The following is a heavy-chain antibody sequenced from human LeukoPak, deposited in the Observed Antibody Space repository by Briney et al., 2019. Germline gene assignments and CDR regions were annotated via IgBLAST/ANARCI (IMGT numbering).Heavy chain of an antibody. D-gene: IGHD3-10*01. J-gene: IGHJ5*02. Sequence: SETLSLTCTVSGGSISSTTYYWGWIRQPPGKGLEWIGYIYYSGSTNYNPSLKSRVTISVDTSKNQFSLKLSSVTAADTAVYYCARDDRSGSSRWFDPWGQGTLVTVSS. CDR3: ARDDRSGSSRWFDP. V-gene: IGHV4-61*01. CDR1: GGSISSTTYY. CDR2: IYYSGST.